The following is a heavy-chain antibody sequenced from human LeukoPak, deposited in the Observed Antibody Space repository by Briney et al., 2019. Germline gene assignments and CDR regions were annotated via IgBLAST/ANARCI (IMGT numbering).Heavy chain of an antibody. CDR3: ARSRGAINSGWYGPDDAFDI. J-gene: IGHJ3*02. D-gene: IGHD6-19*01. CDR2: INPSGGST. CDR1: GYTFTSYY. Sequence: ASVKVSCKASGYTFTSYYMHWVRQAPGQGLEWMGIINPSGGSTSYAQKFQGRVTMTRDTSTSTVYMELSSLRSEDTAVYYCARSRGAINSGWYGPDDAFDIWGQGTMVTVSS. V-gene: IGHV1-46*01.